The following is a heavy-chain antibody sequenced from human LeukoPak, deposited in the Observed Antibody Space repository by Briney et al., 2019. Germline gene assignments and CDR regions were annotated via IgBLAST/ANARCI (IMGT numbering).Heavy chain of an antibody. V-gene: IGHV3-23*01. CDR2: ISGSGGST. D-gene: IGHD2-15*01. J-gene: IGHJ4*02. CDR3: AKDRRRYCSGGSCYQSDY. Sequence: PGGSLRLSCAASGFTFNNYAMNWVRQAPGKGLEWVSAISGSGGSTYYADSVKGRFTISRDNSKNTLYLQMNSLRAEDTAVYYCAKDRRRYCSGGSCYQSDYWGQGTLVTVSS. CDR1: GFTFNNYA.